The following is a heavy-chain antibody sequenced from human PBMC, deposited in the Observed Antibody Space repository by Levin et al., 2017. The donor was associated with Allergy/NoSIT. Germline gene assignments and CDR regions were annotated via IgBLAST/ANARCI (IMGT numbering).Heavy chain of an antibody. Sequence: GSLRLSCTVSGGSISSYYWSWIRQPPGKGLEWIGYIYYSGSTNYNPSLKSRVTISVDTSKNQFSLKLSSVTAADTAVYYCARHPKSTVTTKSGFDYWGQGTLVTVSS. CDR3: ARHPKSTVTTKSGFDY. J-gene: IGHJ4*02. CDR2: IYYSGST. V-gene: IGHV4-59*08. D-gene: IGHD4-17*01. CDR1: GGSISSYY.